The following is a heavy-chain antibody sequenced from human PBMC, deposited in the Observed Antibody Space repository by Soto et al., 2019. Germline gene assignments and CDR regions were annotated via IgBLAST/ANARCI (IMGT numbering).Heavy chain of an antibody. Sequence: QVQLVQSGAEVKKPGSSVKVSCKASGDIFTSYAFSWVRQAPGEGLEWMGGMIPMFGTPNYAQKFQGRLTITADKSTSTVYMELSGLRSEDTAVYYCARNGVAGMDFWGQGTLVTVSP. V-gene: IGHV1-69*06. J-gene: IGHJ4*02. CDR2: MIPMFGTP. CDR1: GDIFTSYA. CDR3: ARNGVAGMDF. D-gene: IGHD6-19*01.